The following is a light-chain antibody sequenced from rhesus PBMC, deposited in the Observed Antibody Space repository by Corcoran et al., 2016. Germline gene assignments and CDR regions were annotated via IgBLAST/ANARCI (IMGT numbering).Light chain of an antibody. V-gene: IGKV1-28*03. J-gene: IGKJ1*01. CDR3: LQHNNYPRT. CDR1: QGIANY. Sequence: DIQMTQSPSSLSASVGDTVTITFRASQGIANYLNWFQQKPGKAPNLLIYTASTLESGVPSRFSGSGSGTAFTLTIRSLQPEEFATYYCLQHNNYPRTFGQGTKVEIK. CDR2: TAS.